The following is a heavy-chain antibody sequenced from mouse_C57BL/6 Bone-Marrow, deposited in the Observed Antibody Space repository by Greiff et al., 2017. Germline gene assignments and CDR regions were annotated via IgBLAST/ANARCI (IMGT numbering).Heavy chain of an antibody. D-gene: IGHD1-1*01. V-gene: IGHV1-69*01. CDR2: IDPSDSYT. CDR3: ARWGFYYDGRGFDY. CDR1: GYTFTSYW. Sequence: VQLQQPGAELVMPGASVKLSCKASGYTFTSYWMHWVKQRPGQGLEWIGEIDPSDSYTNYNQKFKGKSTLTVDKSSSTAYMQLSSLTSEDSAVYYCARWGFYYDGRGFDYWGQGTTLTVSS. J-gene: IGHJ2*01.